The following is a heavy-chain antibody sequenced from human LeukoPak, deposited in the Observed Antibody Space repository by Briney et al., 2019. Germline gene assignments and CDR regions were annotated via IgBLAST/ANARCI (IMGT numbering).Heavy chain of an antibody. CDR2: ISWNSDSA. CDR1: GFTFDDYA. D-gene: IGHD1-14*01. V-gene: IGHV3-9*01. Sequence: PGGSLRLSCVASGFTFDDYAMHWVRQAPGKGLEWVSGISWNSDSAGYVDSVKGRFTISRDNAKNSLYLQMNSLRTEDTALYYCAKDLGAGEPYYYGMDVWGQGTTVTVSS. J-gene: IGHJ6*02. CDR3: AKDLGAGEPYYYGMDV.